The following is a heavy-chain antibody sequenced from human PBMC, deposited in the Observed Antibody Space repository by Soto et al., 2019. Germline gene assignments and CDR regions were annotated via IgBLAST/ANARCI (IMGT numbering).Heavy chain of an antibody. CDR1: GFPFSSYA. V-gene: IGHV3-23*01. CDR3: VKSRFKSVTTGGDA. D-gene: IGHD4-17*01. CDR2: ISGSGRSP. J-gene: IGHJ4*02. Sequence: EGQRLESGGGLVQPGGSLRLTCAASGFPFSSYAMSWILQAPGKGLECVSSISGSGRSPYYPESVEGRFTISRDNFKDTLYLQLNSLRAEDTAIYSCVKSRFKSVTTGGDAWGQGALVTVSS.